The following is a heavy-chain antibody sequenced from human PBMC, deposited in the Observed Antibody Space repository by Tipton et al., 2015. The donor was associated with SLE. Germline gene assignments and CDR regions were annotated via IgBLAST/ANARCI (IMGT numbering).Heavy chain of an antibody. CDR2: IYYSGST. CDR3: ASYYYGSGMDY. D-gene: IGHD3-10*01. V-gene: IGHV4-59*11. CDR1: GGSISSHY. Sequence: TPSLTCTVSGGSISSHYWSWIRQPPGKGLEWIGYIYYSGSTNYNPSLKSRVTISVDTSKNQFSLKLSSVTAADTAVYYCASYYYGSGMDYWGQGTLVTVSS. J-gene: IGHJ4*02.